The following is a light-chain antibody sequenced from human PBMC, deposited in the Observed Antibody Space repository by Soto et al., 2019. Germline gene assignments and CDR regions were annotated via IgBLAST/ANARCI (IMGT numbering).Light chain of an antibody. CDR3: QQYGSSGT. J-gene: IGKJ1*01. CDR2: SAS. Sequence: EIVLTQSPGTLSLSPGERATLSCRASQSVSSTYLAWYQQKPGQAPRLLIYSASSRATGIPDRFSGSGSGTDFALTIDRLEPEDFAVYYCQQYGSSGTFGQGTKVEIK. V-gene: IGKV3-20*01. CDR1: QSVSSTY.